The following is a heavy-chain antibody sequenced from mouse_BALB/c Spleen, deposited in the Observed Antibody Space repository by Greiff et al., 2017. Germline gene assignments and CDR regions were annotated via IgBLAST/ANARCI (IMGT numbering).Heavy chain of an antibody. CDR2: ISYSGST. V-gene: IGHV3-2*02. D-gene: IGHD2-14*01. CDR1: GYSITSDYA. J-gene: IGHJ3*01. CDR3: ARRAYYGDDEGCAW. Sequence: EVQLQQSGPGLVKPSQSLSLTCTVTGYSITSDYAWNWIRQFPGNKLEWMGYISYSGSTSYNPSLKSRISITRDTSKNQFFLQLNSVTTEDTATYYCARRAYYGDDEGCAWWGQGTLVTVA.